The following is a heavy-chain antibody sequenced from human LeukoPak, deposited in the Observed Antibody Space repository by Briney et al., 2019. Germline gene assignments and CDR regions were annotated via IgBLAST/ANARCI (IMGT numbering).Heavy chain of an antibody. J-gene: IGHJ4*02. Sequence: GGSLRLSCAASGFTFSSYAMSWVRQAPGKGLEWVSAISGSGDNTYYADSVKGRFTISRDNSKNTLYLQMNSLRAEDTAVYYCTTSSRLGGDYSYWGQGTLVTVSS. D-gene: IGHD4-17*01. CDR2: ISGSGDNT. V-gene: IGHV3-23*01. CDR1: GFTFSSYA. CDR3: TTSSRLGGDYSY.